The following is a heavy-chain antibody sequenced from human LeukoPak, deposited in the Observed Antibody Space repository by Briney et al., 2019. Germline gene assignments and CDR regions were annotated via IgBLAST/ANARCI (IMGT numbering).Heavy chain of an antibody. J-gene: IGHJ5*02. CDR3: ARSRPYCSGGSCSPFDP. CDR1: GFTFSSYA. Sequence: GSLRLSCAGSGFTFSSYAMSWIRQPPGKGLEWIGSIYYSGSTYYNPSLKSRVSISVDTSKNQFSLKLSSVTAADTAVYYCARSRPYCSGGSCSPFDPWGQGTLVTVSS. CDR2: IYYSGST. D-gene: IGHD2-15*01. V-gene: IGHV4-39*01.